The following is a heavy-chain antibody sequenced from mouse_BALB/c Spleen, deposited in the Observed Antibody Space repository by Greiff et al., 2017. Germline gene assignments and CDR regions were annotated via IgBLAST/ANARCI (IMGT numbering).Heavy chain of an antibody. CDR2: IYPGDGDT. CDR3: ANWDYFDY. V-gene: IGHV1-87*01. D-gene: IGHD4-1*01. Sequence: VQLQQSGAELARPGASVKLSCKASGYTFTSYWMQWVKQRPGQGLEWIGAIYPGDGDTRYTQKFKGKATLTADKSSSTAYMQLNSLASEDSAVYYCANWDYFDYWGQGTTLTVSS. J-gene: IGHJ2*01. CDR1: GYTFTSYW.